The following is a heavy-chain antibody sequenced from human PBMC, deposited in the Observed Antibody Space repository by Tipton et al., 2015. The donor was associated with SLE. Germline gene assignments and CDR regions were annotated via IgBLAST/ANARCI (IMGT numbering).Heavy chain of an antibody. D-gene: IGHD2-15*01. CDR2: IYYSGST. CDR3: AKLATRDVVVVAAPGPFDY. Sequence: TLSLTCTVSGGSISSSSYYWGWIRQPPGKGLEWIGSIYYSGSTYYNPSLKSRVTISVDTSKNQFSLKLSSVTAADTAVYYCAKLATRDVVVVAAPGPFDYWGQGTLVTVSS. V-gene: IGHV4-39*07. J-gene: IGHJ4*02. CDR1: GGSISSSSYY.